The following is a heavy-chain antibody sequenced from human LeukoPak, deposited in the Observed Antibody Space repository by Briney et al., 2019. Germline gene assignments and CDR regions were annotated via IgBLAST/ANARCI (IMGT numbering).Heavy chain of an antibody. V-gene: IGHV4-61*01. CDR3: ARDLPPTAYGSGSYHRWFDP. CDR2: IYYSGST. J-gene: IGHJ5*02. CDR1: GGSISSGSYY. D-gene: IGHD3-10*01. Sequence: PSQTLSLTCTVSGGSISSGSYYWSWIRQPPGKGLEWIGYIYYSGSTNYNPSLKSRVTISVDTSKNQFSLKLSSVTAADTAVYYCARDLPPTAYGSGSYHRWFDPWGQGTLVTVSS.